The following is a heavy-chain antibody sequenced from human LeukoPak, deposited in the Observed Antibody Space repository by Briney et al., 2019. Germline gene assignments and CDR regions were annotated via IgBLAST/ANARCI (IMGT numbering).Heavy chain of an antibody. CDR3: ARAAVGSSSYYYYYYYMDV. CDR1: GGSFSGYY. J-gene: IGHJ6*03. V-gene: IGHV4-34*01. Sequence: SETLSLTCAVYGGSFSGYYWSWIRQPPGKGLEWIGEINHSGSTNYNPSLKSRVTISVDTSKNQFSLKLSSVTAADTAAYYCARAAVGSSSYYYYYYYMDVWGKGTTVTVSS. D-gene: IGHD6-6*01. CDR2: INHSGST.